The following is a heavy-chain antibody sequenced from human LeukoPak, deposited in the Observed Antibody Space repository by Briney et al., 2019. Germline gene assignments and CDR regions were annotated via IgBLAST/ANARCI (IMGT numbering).Heavy chain of an antibody. D-gene: IGHD5-18*01. V-gene: IGHV4-59*01. CDR3: ARTDTGLFDY. CDR1: GGSISGYY. Sequence: PSETLSLTCTVSGGSISGYYWSWIRQPPGKGLEWIGYIYYSGSTNYNPSLKSRVTISVDTSKNQFSLKLSSVTAADTAVYYCARTDTGLFDYWGQGTLVTVSS. CDR2: IYYSGST. J-gene: IGHJ4*02.